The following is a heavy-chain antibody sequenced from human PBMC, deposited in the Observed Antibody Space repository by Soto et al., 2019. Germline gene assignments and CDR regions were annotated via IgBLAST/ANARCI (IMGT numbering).Heavy chain of an antibody. CDR2: IYHSGST. CDR3: ARAGGLGAVAADY. CDR1: GGSISSGGYS. D-gene: IGHD6-19*01. V-gene: IGHV4-30-2*01. Sequence: QLQLQESGSGLVKPSQTLSLTCAVSGGSISSGGYSWSWIRQPPGKGLEWLGYIYHSGSTYYNPSLKSRVTISVDRSKNQFSLKLSFVTAADTAVYYCARAGGLGAVAADYWGQGTLVTVSS. J-gene: IGHJ4*02.